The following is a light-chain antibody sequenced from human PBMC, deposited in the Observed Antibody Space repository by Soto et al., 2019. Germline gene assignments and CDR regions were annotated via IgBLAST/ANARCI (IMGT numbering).Light chain of an antibody. CDR2: AAS. CDR3: QQYGSSPIT. CDR1: QSVGSA. V-gene: IGKV3-20*01. Sequence: ENVLTQFPGTLSLSPGERATLSCRASQSVGSALAWYQHKPGQAPRLLISAASSRATGIPDRFSGSGSGADFTLTISRLEPEDFALYYSQQYGSSPITFGQGTRLDIK. J-gene: IGKJ5*01.